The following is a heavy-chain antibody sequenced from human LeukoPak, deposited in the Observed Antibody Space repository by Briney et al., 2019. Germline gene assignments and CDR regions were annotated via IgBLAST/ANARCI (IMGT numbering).Heavy chain of an antibody. CDR2: IITSGTDI. CDR1: GFTFRDYY. V-gene: IGHV3-11*04. D-gene: IGHD2-2*01. J-gene: IGHJ4*02. CDR3: ARDSRYCRSTSCFFDY. Sequence: PGGSLRLSCAASGFTFRDYYMSWFRQAPGKGLEWVSNIITSGTDIYYADSVKGRFTISRDNARNSLYLQMNSLRAEDTAVYYCARDSRYCRSTSCFFDYWGQGTLVTVSS.